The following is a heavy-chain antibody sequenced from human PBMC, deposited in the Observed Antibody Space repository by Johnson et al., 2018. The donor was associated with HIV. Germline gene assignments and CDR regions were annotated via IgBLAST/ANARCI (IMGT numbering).Heavy chain of an antibody. Sequence: VQLVESGGGLIQPGGSLRLSCAASGFTVSSNYMSWVRQAPGKGLEWVSGIYSGGSTYYADSVKGRFTISRDNSKNTLYLQMNSLRAEDTAVYYCAKVVRRDLDAFDIWGQGTMVTVSS. V-gene: IGHV3-53*01. CDR2: IYSGGST. CDR1: GFTVSSNY. D-gene: IGHD2-2*01. J-gene: IGHJ3*02. CDR3: AKVVRRDLDAFDI.